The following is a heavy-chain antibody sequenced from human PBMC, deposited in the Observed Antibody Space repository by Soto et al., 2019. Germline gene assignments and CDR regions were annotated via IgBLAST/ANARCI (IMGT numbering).Heavy chain of an antibody. CDR2: ISAYNGNT. CDR3: ARDQGDYDILTGYYNVGFDP. V-gene: IGHV1-18*01. J-gene: IGHJ5*02. Sequence: GASVKVSCKASGYTFTSYGISWVRQAPGQGLEWVGWISAYNGNTNYAQKLQSRVTMTTDTSTSTAYMELRSLRSDDTAVYYCARDQGDYDILTGYYNVGFDPWGQGTLVTVSS. D-gene: IGHD3-9*01. CDR1: GYTFTSYG.